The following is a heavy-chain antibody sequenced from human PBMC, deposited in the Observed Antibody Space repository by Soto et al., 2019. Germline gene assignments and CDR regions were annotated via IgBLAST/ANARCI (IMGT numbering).Heavy chain of an antibody. CDR1: GYSFIAYR. J-gene: IGHJ6*04. CDR3: VRDMVETLDAYYYYAVDV. D-gene: IGHD2-21*02. CDR2: HNPQNGET. Sequence: ASVKVSCKPSGYSFIAYRLHWVRQAPGRGLEWMGWHNPQNGETSYVRKFRDRIIMTSDTSISTAYMDLSRLTSDDTATYFCVRDMVETLDAYYYYAVDVWGKGNTVTAS. V-gene: IGHV1-2*02.